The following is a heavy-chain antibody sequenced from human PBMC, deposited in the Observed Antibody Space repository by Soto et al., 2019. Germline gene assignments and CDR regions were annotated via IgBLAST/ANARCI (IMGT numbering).Heavy chain of an antibody. V-gene: IGHV3-53*01. CDR2: IYSAGST. Sequence: SLRLSCAVCGLTVSRTQMSWVRQAPGKGLQWASVIYSAGSTYYANAVKGRFTISRDISEKKIFLELNGLTVDDTAVYYCARAREPEYSSSIFFDYWGRGTVVTVSS. CDR1: GLTVSRTQ. CDR3: ARAREPEYSSSIFFDY. D-gene: IGHD6-6*01. J-gene: IGHJ4*01.